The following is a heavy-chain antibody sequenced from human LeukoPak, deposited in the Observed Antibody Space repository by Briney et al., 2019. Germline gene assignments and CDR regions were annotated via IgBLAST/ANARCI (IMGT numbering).Heavy chain of an antibody. CDR3: AKGPYYYDSSGFLDH. V-gene: IGHV3-30*02. CDR2: IRYDGSNK. Sequence: GGSLRLSCAASGFTFSSYGMHWVRQAPGKGLEWVAFIRYDGSNKYDADAVEGRLIISRDNSKNTLYLQMNSLRAEDTAVYYCAKGPYYYDSSGFLDHWGQGTLVIVSS. CDR1: GFTFSSYG. D-gene: IGHD3-22*01. J-gene: IGHJ4*02.